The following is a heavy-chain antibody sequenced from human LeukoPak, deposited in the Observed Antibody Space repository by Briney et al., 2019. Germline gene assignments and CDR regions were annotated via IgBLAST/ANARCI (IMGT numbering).Heavy chain of an antibody. J-gene: IGHJ5*02. Sequence: ASVKVSCKASGYTFTGYYMHWVRQAPGQGLEWMGWINPNSGATNYAQKFQGRVTMTRDTSISTAFMELSSPRSDDAAVYYCARGGSSSSSWYEDWFDPWGQGTLVTVSS. CDR1: GYTFTGYY. D-gene: IGHD6-13*01. V-gene: IGHV1-2*02. CDR2: INPNSGAT. CDR3: ARGGSSSSSWYEDWFDP.